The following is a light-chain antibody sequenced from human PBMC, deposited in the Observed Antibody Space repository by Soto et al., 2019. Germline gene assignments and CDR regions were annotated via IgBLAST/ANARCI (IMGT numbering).Light chain of an antibody. CDR2: EVS. V-gene: IGLV2-23*02. CDR1: STDVGIYNL. CDR3: CSYAGSSTYV. Sequence: QSALTQPASVSGSPGQSLTISCTGTSTDVGIYNLVSWYQQHPGKAPKLMTYEVSKRPSGVSGRFSGSKSGSTACLTISGLQAEDEADYYCCSYAGSSTYVFGTGTKLTVL. J-gene: IGLJ1*01.